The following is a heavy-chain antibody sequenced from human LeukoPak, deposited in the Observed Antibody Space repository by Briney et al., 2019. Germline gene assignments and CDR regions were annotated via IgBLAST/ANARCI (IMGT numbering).Heavy chain of an antibody. V-gene: IGHV3-72*01. CDR1: GFTFSDHY. J-gene: IGHJ4*02. Sequence: GGSLRLSCAASGFTFSDHYMDWVRQAPGKGLEWVGRTRNKANSYTTEYAASVKGRFTISRDDSKNSLYLQMNSLKTEDTAVYYCAREASGGSGNYWGQGTLVTVSS. CDR3: AREASGGSGNY. D-gene: IGHD3-3*01. CDR2: TRNKANSYTT.